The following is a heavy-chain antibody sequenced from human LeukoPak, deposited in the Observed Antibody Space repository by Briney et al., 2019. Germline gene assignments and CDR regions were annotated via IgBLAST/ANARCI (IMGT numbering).Heavy chain of an antibody. D-gene: IGHD2-15*01. CDR3: ARLLRDWYFDL. CDR2: IYYSGST. CDR1: GGSINSYY. Sequence: SETLSLTCTVSGGSINSYYWSWIRQPPGKGLEWIGYIYYSGSTNYNPSLKSRVTISVDTSKNQFSLKLSSVTAADTAVYYCARLLRDWYFDLWGRGTPVTVSS. J-gene: IGHJ2*01. V-gene: IGHV4-59*01.